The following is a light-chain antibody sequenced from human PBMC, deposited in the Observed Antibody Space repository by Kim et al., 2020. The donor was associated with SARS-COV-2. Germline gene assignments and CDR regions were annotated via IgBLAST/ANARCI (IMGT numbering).Light chain of an antibody. CDR1: PTVNHNY. Sequence: LSPGERATRPWRATPTVNHNYLSWYQHKPGQAPRLLIYDASTRAPGIPDRFSGSGSGTDFTLTISRLEPEDVAVYYCQQYGRSAAFGQGTKVDIK. V-gene: IGKV3-20*01. J-gene: IGKJ1*01. CDR2: DAS. CDR3: QQYGRSAA.